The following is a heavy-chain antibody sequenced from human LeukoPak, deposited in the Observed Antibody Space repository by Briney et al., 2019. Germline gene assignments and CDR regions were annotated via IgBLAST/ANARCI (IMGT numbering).Heavy chain of an antibody. V-gene: IGHV3-23*01. CDR3: AKDPYDSSGYSNFDY. Sequence: GGSLRLSCAASGFTFSSYAMSWVRQAPGKGLEWVSAISGSGGSTYYADSVKGRFTISRDNSKNTLYLQMNSLRAEDTAVYYCAKDPYDSSGYSNFDYWGQGTLVTVSS. D-gene: IGHD3-22*01. CDR2: ISGSGGST. CDR1: GFTFSSYA. J-gene: IGHJ4*02.